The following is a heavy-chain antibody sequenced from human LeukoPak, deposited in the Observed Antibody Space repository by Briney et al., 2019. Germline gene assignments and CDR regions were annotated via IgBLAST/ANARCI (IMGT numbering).Heavy chain of an antibody. CDR1: GGSFSDYY. D-gene: IGHD1-1*01. CDR2: INHSGST. CDR3: ARRTRATTGGDYFDY. J-gene: IGHJ4*02. Sequence: SETLSLTCAVYGGSFSDYYWSWIRQPPGRGLEWIGEINHSGSTNYNPSLKSRVTISADTSKNQFSLKLNSVTAADTAVYYCARRTRATTGGDYFDYWGQGTLVTVSS. V-gene: IGHV4-34*01.